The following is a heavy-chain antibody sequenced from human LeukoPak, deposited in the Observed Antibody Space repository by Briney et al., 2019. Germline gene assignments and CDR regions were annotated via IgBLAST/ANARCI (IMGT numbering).Heavy chain of an antibody. V-gene: IGHV4-31*03. CDR3: ARLDSSSSFDP. CDR1: GGSISSGGYY. CDR2: IYYSGST. D-gene: IGHD6-6*01. Sequence: SETLSLTCTVSGGSISSGGYYWSWIRQHPGKGLEWIGYIYYSGSTYYNPSLKSRVTISVDTSKNQFSLKLSSVTAADTAVYYCARLDSSSSFDPWGQGTLVTVSS. J-gene: IGHJ5*02.